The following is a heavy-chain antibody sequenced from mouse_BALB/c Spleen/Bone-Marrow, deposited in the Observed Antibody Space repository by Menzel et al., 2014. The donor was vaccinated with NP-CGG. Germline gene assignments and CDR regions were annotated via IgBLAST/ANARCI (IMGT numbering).Heavy chain of an antibody. CDR3: ARRGTMITAGPFAY. J-gene: IGHJ3*01. D-gene: IGHD2-4*01. V-gene: IGHV5-17*02. CDR1: GFTFSSFG. Sequence: EVMLVESGGGLVQPGGSRKLSCAAFGFTFSSFGMHWICQAPEKGLEWVAYISSGSNTICYEDTVKGRFTISRDNPKNTLFLQMTSLRSEDTAMYYCARRGTMITAGPFAYWGQGTLVTVSA. CDR2: ISSGSNTI.